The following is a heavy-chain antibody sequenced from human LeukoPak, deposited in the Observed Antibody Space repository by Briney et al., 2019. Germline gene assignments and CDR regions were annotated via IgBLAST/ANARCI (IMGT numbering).Heavy chain of an antibody. Sequence: QPGGSLRLSCAASGFTFSSYEMNWVRQAPGKGLEWVSYISSSGSTIYYADSVKGRFTISRDNAKNSLYLQMNSLRAEDTAVYYCARDRSSPPGHFDYWGQGTLVTVSS. CDR2: ISSSGSTI. J-gene: IGHJ4*02. V-gene: IGHV3-48*03. CDR1: GFTFSSYE. CDR3: ARDRSSPPGHFDY.